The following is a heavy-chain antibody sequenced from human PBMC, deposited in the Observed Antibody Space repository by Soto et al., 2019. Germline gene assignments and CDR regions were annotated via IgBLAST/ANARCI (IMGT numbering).Heavy chain of an antibody. CDR2: ISSSSSTI. J-gene: IGHJ4*02. CDR3: ARAPGYSSGGLDY. CDR1: GFTFSSYS. V-gene: IGHV3-48*01. D-gene: IGHD6-19*01. Sequence: EVQLVESGGGLVQPGGSLRLSCAASGFTFSSYSMNWVRQAPGKGREWVSYISSSSSTIYYADSVKGRFTISRDNAKNSLYLQMNSLRAEDTAVYYCARAPGYSSGGLDYWGQGTLVTVSS.